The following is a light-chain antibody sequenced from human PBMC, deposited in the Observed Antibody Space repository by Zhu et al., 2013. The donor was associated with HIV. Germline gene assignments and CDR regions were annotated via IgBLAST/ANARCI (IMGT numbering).Light chain of an antibody. CDR2: GAS. J-gene: IGKJ2*01. CDR3: QQYNTWPPNT. V-gene: IGKV3-15*01. CDR1: QSVGIH. Sequence: EIVMTQSPVTLSVSPGERATLSCRASQSVGIHLAWYQQMPGQPPRLLIYGASTRVAGVPDRFIGSGSGTDFSLIISSLQSEDFAIYYCQQYNTWPPNTFGQGTRLDMK.